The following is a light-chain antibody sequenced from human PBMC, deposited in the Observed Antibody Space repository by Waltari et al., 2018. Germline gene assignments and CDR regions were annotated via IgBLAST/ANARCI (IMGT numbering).Light chain of an antibody. V-gene: IGKV3-15*01. CDR2: GAS. Sequence: IVMTQSPATLSVSPGEGATLSCKASQSLSSNLAWYQQKPGQLPRLLIYGASTRATGIPASFSGIGSGTEFTLTISSLQAEDFAVYYCQERGRTFGQGTKVEIK. CDR1: QSLSSN. CDR3: QERGRT. J-gene: IGKJ1*01.